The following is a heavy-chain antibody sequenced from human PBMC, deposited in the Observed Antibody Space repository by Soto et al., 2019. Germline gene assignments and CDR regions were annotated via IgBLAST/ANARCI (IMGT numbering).Heavy chain of an antibody. J-gene: IGHJ1*01. D-gene: IGHD3-10*01. CDR3: ARGNMVRGVPWFQH. Sequence: QVQLVQSGAEVKKPGASVKVSCKASGYTFTGYYMHWVRQAPGQGLEWMGWINPNSGGTNYAQKCQGWVTMTRDTSISTAYMELSRLRSDDTAVYYCARGNMVRGVPWFQHWGQGTLVTVSS. CDR2: INPNSGGT. CDR1: GYTFTGYY. V-gene: IGHV1-2*04.